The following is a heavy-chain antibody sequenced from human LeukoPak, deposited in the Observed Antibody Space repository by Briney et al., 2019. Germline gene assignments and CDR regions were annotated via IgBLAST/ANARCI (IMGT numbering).Heavy chain of an antibody. Sequence: GGSLRLSCAASGFTFSSYWMHWVRQAPGKGLVWVSRINSDGSSISYADSVKGRFTISRDNAKNTLYLQMNSLRAEDTAVYYCARGGSSWSYFDYWGQGTLVTVSS. CDR2: INSDGSSI. V-gene: IGHV3-74*01. CDR1: GFTFSSYW. CDR3: ARGGSSWSYFDY. D-gene: IGHD6-13*01. J-gene: IGHJ4*02.